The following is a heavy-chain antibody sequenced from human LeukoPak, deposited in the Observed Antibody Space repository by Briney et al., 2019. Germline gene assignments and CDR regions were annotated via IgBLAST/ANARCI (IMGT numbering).Heavy chain of an antibody. CDR2: ISGSGGST. CDR1: GFTFSSYA. J-gene: IGHJ6*03. V-gene: IGHV3-23*01. D-gene: IGHD2-2*01. Sequence: GGSLRLSCAASGFTFSSYAMSWVRQAPGKGLEWVSAISGSGGSTYYADSVKGRFTISRDNSENTLYLQMNSLRAEDTAVYYCAEDGRYCSSTSCYYYYYMDVWGKGTTVTVSS. CDR3: AEDGRYCSSTSCYYYYYMDV.